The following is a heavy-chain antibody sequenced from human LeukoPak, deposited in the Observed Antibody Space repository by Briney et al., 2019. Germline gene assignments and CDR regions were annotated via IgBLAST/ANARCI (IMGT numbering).Heavy chain of an antibody. CDR2: IKRETDGGTI. Sequence: PGGSLRLSCAASGFTLNNAWMSWVRQAPGKGLEWLGRIKRETDGGTIGYAAPVKGRFTISRDDSRNTLYLQMDSLKIEDTAVYYCTTDRYYGNSELQFQHWGQGTLVTVSS. CDR1: GFTLNNAW. D-gene: IGHD2/OR15-2a*01. J-gene: IGHJ1*01. CDR3: TTDRYYGNSELQFQH. V-gene: IGHV3-15*01.